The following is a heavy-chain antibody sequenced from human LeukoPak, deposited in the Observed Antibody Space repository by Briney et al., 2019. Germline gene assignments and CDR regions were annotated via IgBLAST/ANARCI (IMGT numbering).Heavy chain of an antibody. D-gene: IGHD6-6*01. CDR1: GFTFSSYN. J-gene: IGHJ4*02. V-gene: IGHV3-48*02. CDR3: AREYSSSSGSVSDY. CDR2: ITSSSSTI. Sequence: PGGSLRLSCAASGFTFSSYNMNWVRQAPGKGRECVSYITSSSSTIYYADSVKGRFTISRDNAKNSLYLQMNSLRDEDTAVYYCAREYSSSSGSVSDYWGQGALVTVSS.